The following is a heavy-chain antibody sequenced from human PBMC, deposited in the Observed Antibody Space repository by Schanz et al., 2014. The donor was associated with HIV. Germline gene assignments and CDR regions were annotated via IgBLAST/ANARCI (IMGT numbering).Heavy chain of an antibody. D-gene: IGHD2-21*02. J-gene: IGHJ6*02. CDR3: AKDVLSDDASGDDLIMEA. CDR2: ISGSGRKR. V-gene: IGHV3-23*04. CDR1: GFYFGRYA. Sequence: VQLVESGGGLAQPGGSLRLSCAASGFYFGRYAMTWVRQTPDKGLEWVSVISGSGRKRYYADAVKGRFTISRDNSRDTLYLQMDSLRGDDTAIYYCAKDVLSDDASGDDLIMEAWGQGTTVMVSS.